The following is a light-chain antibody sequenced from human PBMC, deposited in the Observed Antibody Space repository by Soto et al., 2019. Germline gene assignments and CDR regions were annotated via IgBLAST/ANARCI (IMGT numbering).Light chain of an antibody. CDR1: SSDVGGYNS. J-gene: IGLJ3*02. CDR3: SSYAGSGNWV. CDR2: EV. Sequence: QSALTQPPSASGSPGQSVTISCTGASSDVGGYNSVSWYQQHPDKAPKLILSEVNSGVPDRFSGSKSGNTASLTVSGLQAEDEADYYCSSYAGSGNWVFGGGTKVTVL. V-gene: IGLV2-8*01.